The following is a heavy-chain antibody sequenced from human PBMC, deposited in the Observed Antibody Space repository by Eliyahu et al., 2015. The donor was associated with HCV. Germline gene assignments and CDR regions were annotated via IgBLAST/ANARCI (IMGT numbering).Heavy chain of an antibody. Sequence: EVHLVESGGGLVQPGGSVRLSCAASGFTFSTYWIHWVRQAPGKGLVWVSRINSDGSSTDYADFVKGRFTISRDNAKNTLYLQMNSLRAEDTAVYYCARDPHGGYGDLDYWGQGTLVTVYS. CDR1: GFTFSTYW. CDR3: ARDPHGGYGDLDY. V-gene: IGHV3-74*01. J-gene: IGHJ4*02. CDR2: INSDGSST. D-gene: IGHD4-17*01.